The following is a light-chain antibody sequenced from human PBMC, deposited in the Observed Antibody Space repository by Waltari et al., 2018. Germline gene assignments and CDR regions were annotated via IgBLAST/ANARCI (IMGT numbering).Light chain of an antibody. CDR3: SSYTTTSSWV. J-gene: IGLJ3*02. CDR2: DVS. CDR1: SGDIGNYKF. V-gene: IGLV2-14*01. Sequence: QSALTQPASVSGSPGQSITISCTGTSGDIGNYKFVSWYQQEPGRAPKLIVYDVSQRPSVVSNRFSGSKSGNTASLTISGLQAEDEADYYCSSYTTTSSWVFGGGTKLTVL.